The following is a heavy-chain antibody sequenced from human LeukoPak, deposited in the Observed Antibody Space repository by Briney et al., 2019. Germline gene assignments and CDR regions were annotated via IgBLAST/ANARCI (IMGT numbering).Heavy chain of an antibody. CDR3: ARHSKYYYDSSGSYVGYFQH. J-gene: IGHJ1*01. CDR2: IYYSGST. Sequence: PSETLSLTCTVSGGSVSNGRYYWSWIRQPPGKGLEWIGYIYYSGSTKYNPSLKSRVTISVDTSKNQFSLKLSSVTAADTAVYYCARHSKYYYDSSGSYVGYFQHWGQGTLVTVSS. D-gene: IGHD3-22*01. CDR1: GGSVSNGRYY. V-gene: IGHV4-61*01.